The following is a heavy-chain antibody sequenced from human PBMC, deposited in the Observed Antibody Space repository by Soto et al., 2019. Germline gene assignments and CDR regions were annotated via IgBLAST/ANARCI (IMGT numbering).Heavy chain of an antibody. CDR3: AKNLPRTGRFDY. V-gene: IGHV4-39*01. CDR2: IYYSVKT. CDR1: GASITSTTYF. J-gene: IGHJ4*02. Sequence: LSLTCSLSGASITSTTYFWAWIRQPPGKGLEWVGSIYYSVKTHYNPSLKSRTTISVDRSRNQFSLQVSSVTAADTAVYYCAKNLPRTGRFDYWGQGTVVTVSS.